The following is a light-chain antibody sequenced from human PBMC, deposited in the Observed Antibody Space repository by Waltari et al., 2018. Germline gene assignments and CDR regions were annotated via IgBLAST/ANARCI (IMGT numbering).Light chain of an antibody. V-gene: IGLV1-40*01. Sequence: QSVLTQPPSVSGAPGQRVPISCTGSSPNIGAGYDVPCYQQLPATAPNLLIRVNTNRPSGVPDRFSGSRSGTSASLAITGLRPEDEAEYYCQSYDSSLSGRVFGGGTKVTVL. CDR2: VNT. CDR3: QSYDSSLSGRV. J-gene: IGLJ2*01. CDR1: SPNIGAGYD.